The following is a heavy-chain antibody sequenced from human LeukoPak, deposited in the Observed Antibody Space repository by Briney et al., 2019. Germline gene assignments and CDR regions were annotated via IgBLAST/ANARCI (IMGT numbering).Heavy chain of an antibody. J-gene: IGHJ4*02. CDR3: ARTTGSYYGHFDY. CDR1: GFTFSSYN. Sequence: PGGSLRLSCAASGFTFSSYNMNWVRQAPGKGLEWVSYISSSSSIIYYADSVKGRFTISRDNAKNSLYLQMNSLRDEDTAVYYCARTTGSYYGHFDYWGQGTLVTVSS. V-gene: IGHV3-48*02. D-gene: IGHD1-26*01. CDR2: ISSSSSII.